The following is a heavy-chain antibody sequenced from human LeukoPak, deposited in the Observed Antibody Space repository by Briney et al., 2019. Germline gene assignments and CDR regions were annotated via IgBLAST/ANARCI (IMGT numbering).Heavy chain of an antibody. CDR3: ARVMRGGSYSLNHDY. CDR2: IYYSGST. CDR1: GGSISSYY. V-gene: IGHV4-59*01. D-gene: IGHD1-26*01. J-gene: IGHJ4*02. Sequence: SETLSLTCTVSGGSISSYYWSWIRQPPGKGLEWIGYIYYSGSTNYNPSLKSRVTISVDTSKNQFSLKLSSVTAADTAVYYCARVMRGGSYSLNHDYWGQGTLVTVSS.